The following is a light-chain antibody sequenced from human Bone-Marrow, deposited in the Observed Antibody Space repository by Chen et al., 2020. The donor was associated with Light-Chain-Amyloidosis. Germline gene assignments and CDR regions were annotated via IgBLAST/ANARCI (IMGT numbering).Light chain of an antibody. V-gene: IGKV1-5*03. Sequence: DIQMTQFPSTLSASVGDRVTITCRASQSISTWLAWYQQKPGKAPKLLIYKAVNLESGVPSRFSGSGSGTEFTLTIGSLQPEDFATYYCQQYNSWTFGQGTKVEIK. J-gene: IGKJ1*01. CDR2: KAV. CDR3: QQYNSWT. CDR1: QSISTW.